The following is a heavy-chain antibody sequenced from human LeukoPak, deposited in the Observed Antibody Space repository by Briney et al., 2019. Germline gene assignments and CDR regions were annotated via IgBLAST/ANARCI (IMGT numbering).Heavy chain of an antibody. Sequence: PSETLSLTCTVSGGSLSISDYYWGWIRQSPGRGREWIGSMHYSGNSQYNPSLNSRVTISVDTSKNHFSLKLTSVTAADTAVYYCARYSSSSGWFDPWGQGTLVTVSS. CDR2: MHYSGNS. CDR3: ARYSSSSGWFDP. CDR1: GGSLSISDYY. D-gene: IGHD6-6*01. V-gene: IGHV4-39*02. J-gene: IGHJ5*02.